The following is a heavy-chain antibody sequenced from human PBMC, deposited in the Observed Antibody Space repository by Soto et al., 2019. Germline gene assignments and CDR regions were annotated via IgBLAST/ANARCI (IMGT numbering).Heavy chain of an antibody. D-gene: IGHD1-20*01. CDR1: GSVFKNYE. J-gene: IGHJ6*02. CDR2: ISNSGNTI. CDR3: ARDIDNRDYYYGLDV. Sequence: GGSLRLSCVASGSVFKNYEMNWVRQAPGKGLEWISYISNSGNTIYVADSMRGRFTISRDNAKNSLFLQMNSLRADDTAVYYCARDIDNRDYYYGLDVWGQGTTVTVSS. V-gene: IGHV3-48*03.